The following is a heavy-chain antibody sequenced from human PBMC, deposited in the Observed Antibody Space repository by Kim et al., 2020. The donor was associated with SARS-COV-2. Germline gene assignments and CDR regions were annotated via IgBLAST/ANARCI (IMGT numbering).Heavy chain of an antibody. V-gene: IGHV4-30-2*04. J-gene: IGHJ5*02. CDR3: ARGSITMIVVVNHNWFDP. D-gene: IGHD3-22*01. Sequence: KSRGTISVDTSKNQFSLKLSSVTAADTAVYYCARGSITMIVVVNHNWFDPWGQGTLVTVSS.